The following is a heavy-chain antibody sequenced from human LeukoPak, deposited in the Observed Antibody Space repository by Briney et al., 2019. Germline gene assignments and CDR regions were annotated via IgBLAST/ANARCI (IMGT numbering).Heavy chain of an antibody. Sequence: PGGSLRLSCAASGFTFSSYAMHWVRQAPGKGLEWVAVISYDGSNKYYADSVKGRFTISRDNSKNTLYLQMNSLRAEDTAVYYCARFRAAYCSSTSCQKVNDYWGQGTLVTVSS. CDR3: ARFRAAYCSSTSCQKVNDY. CDR1: GFTFSSYA. D-gene: IGHD2-2*01. CDR2: ISYDGSNK. V-gene: IGHV3-30-3*01. J-gene: IGHJ4*02.